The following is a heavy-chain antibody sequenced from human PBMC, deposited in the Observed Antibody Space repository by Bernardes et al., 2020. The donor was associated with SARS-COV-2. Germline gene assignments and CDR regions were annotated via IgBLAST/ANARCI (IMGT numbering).Heavy chain of an antibody. CDR2: INPNSGGT. CDR1: GYTFTGYY. J-gene: IGHJ4*02. CDR3: ARNPSVAGVIDY. V-gene: IGHV1-2*02. Sequence: ASVKVSCKASGYTFTGYYMQWVRQAPGQGLEWMGWINPNSGGTNYAQKFQGRVTMTGDTSISTAYMELSRLGSDDTAVYYCARNPSVAGVIDYWGQGTLVTVSS. D-gene: IGHD6-19*01.